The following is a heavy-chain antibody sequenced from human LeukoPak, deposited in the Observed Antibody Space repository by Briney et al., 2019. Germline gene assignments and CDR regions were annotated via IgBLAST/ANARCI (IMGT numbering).Heavy chain of an antibody. Sequence: SETLSLTCTVSGGSISSYYWSWIRQPAGKGLEWIGRIYTSGSTNYNPSLKGRVTMSVDTSKNQFSLKLSSVTAADTAVYYCAREYYDFWSGYYKIDYYYYMDVWGKGTTVTVSS. CDR1: GGSISSYY. D-gene: IGHD3-3*01. CDR2: IYTSGST. CDR3: AREYYDFWSGYYKIDYYYYMDV. V-gene: IGHV4-4*07. J-gene: IGHJ6*03.